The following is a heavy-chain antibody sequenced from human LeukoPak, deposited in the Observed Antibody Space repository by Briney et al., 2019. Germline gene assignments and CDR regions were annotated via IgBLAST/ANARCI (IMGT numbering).Heavy chain of an antibody. D-gene: IGHD3-10*01. J-gene: IGHJ2*01. Sequence: SETLSLICAVYGGSFSGYYWSWIRQPPGKGLEWIGEINHSGSTNYNPSLKSRVTISVDTSKNQFSLKLSSVTAADTAVYYCVRGFGGFGYRIGWYFDLWGRGTLVTVSS. CDR2: INHSGST. CDR3: VRGFGGFGYRIGWYFDL. CDR1: GGSFSGYY. V-gene: IGHV4-34*01.